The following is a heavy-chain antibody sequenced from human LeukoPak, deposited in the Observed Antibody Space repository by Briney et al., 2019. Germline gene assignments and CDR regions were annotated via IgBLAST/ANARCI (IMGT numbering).Heavy chain of an antibody. CDR3: ARGSENAYGSSGYYYSPFDY. Sequence: SETLSLTCAVYGGSFSGYYWSWIRQPPGKGLEWIGEINHSGSTNYNPSLKSRVTISVDTSKNQFSLKLSSVTAADTAVYYCARGSENAYGSSGYYYSPFDYWGQGTLVTVSS. CDR2: INHSGST. J-gene: IGHJ4*02. V-gene: IGHV4-34*01. CDR1: GGSFSGYY. D-gene: IGHD3-22*01.